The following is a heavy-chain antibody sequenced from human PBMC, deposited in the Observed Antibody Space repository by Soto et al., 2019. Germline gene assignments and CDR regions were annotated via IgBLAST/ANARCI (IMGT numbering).Heavy chain of an antibody. V-gene: IGHV3-21*01. Sequence: EVQLVESGGGLVKPGGSLRLSCAASGFTFSSYRMNWVRQAQGKGLEWVSSISSSSSYIYYADSVKGRFTISRDNAKNSLYLQMNSLRAEDTAVYYCARDLEVVWFDPWGQGTLVTVSS. D-gene: IGHD2-15*01. CDR1: GFTFSSYR. CDR2: ISSSSSYI. J-gene: IGHJ5*02. CDR3: ARDLEVVWFDP.